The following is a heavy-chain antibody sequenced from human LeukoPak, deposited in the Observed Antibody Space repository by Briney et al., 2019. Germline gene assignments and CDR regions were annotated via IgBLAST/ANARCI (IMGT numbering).Heavy chain of an antibody. Sequence: ASVKVSCKASGYTFSSYDINWVRQATGQGLEWMGRMNPNSGNTNYAQKFQGRVTMTRSTSTSTAYLELSSLRSDDTAVYYCARGGWVNDDSGALFGMDVWGKGTRVTVSS. CDR1: GYTFSSYD. CDR2: MNPNSGNT. V-gene: IGHV1-8*02. J-gene: IGHJ6*04. D-gene: IGHD3-10*01. CDR3: ARGGWVNDDSGALFGMDV.